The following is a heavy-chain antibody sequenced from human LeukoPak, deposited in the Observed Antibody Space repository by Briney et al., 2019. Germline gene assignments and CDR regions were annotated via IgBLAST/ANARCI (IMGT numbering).Heavy chain of an antibody. CDR2: IKQDGSEK. J-gene: IGHJ4*02. CDR3: ARDAVAGTRGIGYFDY. D-gene: IGHD6-19*01. CDR1: GFTFSSYW. Sequence: PGGSLRLSCAASGFTFSSYWMSWVRQAPGKGLEWVANIKQDGSEKYYVDSVKGRFTISRDNAENSLYLQMNSLRAEDTALYYCARDAVAGTRGIGYFDYWGQGTLVTVSS. V-gene: IGHV3-7*03.